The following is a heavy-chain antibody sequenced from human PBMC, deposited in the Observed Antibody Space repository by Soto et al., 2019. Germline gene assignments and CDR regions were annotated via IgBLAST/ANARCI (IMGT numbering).Heavy chain of an antibody. CDR3: ARGLISSKLAHDY. Sequence: ASVKVSCKASGYTFTGYYMHWVRQAPGQGLELMGWINPNSGGTNYAQKFQGWVTMTRDTSISTAYMELSRLRSDDTAVYYCARGLISSKLAHDYWGQGTLVTVSS. J-gene: IGHJ4*02. CDR2: INPNSGGT. D-gene: IGHD6-13*01. CDR1: GYTFTGYY. V-gene: IGHV1-2*04.